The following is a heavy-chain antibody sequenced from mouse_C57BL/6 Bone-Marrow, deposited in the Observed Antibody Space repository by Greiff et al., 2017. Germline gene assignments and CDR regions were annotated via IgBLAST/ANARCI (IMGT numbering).Heavy chain of an antibody. D-gene: IGHD2-12*01. J-gene: IGHJ2*01. Sequence: VQLVESGPELVKPGASVKISCKASGYAFSSSWMNWVKQRPGKGLEWIGRIYPGDGDTNYNGKFKGKATLTADKSSSTAYMQLSSLTSEDSAVYFCARLRRVFDYWGQGTTRTVSS. V-gene: IGHV1-82*01. CDR3: ARLRRVFDY. CDR1: GYAFSSSW. CDR2: IYPGDGDT.